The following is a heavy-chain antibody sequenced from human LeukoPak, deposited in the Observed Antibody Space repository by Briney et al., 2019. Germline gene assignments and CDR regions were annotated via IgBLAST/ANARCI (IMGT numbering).Heavy chain of an antibody. Sequence: SETLSLTCTVSGGSISTYYWSWIRQPPGKGLEWIGYIYYSGSTNYNPSLKSRVTISVDTSKNQFSLKLSSVTAADTAVYYCARHLYPGIAAAGFDYWGQGTPVTVSS. V-gene: IGHV4-59*08. CDR3: ARHLYPGIAAAGFDY. J-gene: IGHJ4*02. D-gene: IGHD6-13*01. CDR2: IYYSGST. CDR1: GGSISTYY.